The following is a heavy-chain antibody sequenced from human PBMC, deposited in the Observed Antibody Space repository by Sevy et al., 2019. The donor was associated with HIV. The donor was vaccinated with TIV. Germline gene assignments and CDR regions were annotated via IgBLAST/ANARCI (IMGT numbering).Heavy chain of an antibody. D-gene: IGHD1-26*01. CDR3: ASEVGRGHDY. CDR1: GFSFRNYW. V-gene: IGHV3-74*03. Sequence: GGYLRLFCAASGFSFRNYWMHWVRQAPGKGLEWVSRISFDGSTTTYADSVKGRFTISRDNAKNTLYLQMNSLRAEDTAVYYCASEVGRGHDYWGQGTLVTVSS. J-gene: IGHJ4*02. CDR2: ISFDGSTT.